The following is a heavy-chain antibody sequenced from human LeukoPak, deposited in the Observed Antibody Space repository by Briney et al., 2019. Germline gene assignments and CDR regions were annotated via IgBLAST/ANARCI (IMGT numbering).Heavy chain of an antibody. Sequence: PGGSLRLSCAASAFTFSDAWMSWVRQAPGKGLEWVGRIKSKTDGGTTDYAAPVKGRFTISRDDSKSTLYLQMNSLKTEDTAVYYCATDLTSLRCGGHCTFDYWGQGNLVTVSS. V-gene: IGHV3-15*01. D-gene: IGHD2-21*01. CDR1: AFTFSDAW. CDR2: IKSKTDGGTT. CDR3: ATDLTSLRCGGHCTFDY. J-gene: IGHJ4*02.